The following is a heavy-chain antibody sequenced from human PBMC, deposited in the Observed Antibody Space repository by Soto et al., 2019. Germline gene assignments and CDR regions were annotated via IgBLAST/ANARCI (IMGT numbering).Heavy chain of an antibody. D-gene: IGHD2-21*02. Sequence: LTCIVSGVSVRSYTWSWVRQPANKGLEWIGRVFSSVSATYNPSLKSRVTITMDTPENRISLKLDSVTAADAGVYYCARDGMTTGDTWGPGTAVTVSS. V-gene: IGHV4-4*07. CDR1: GVSVRSYT. J-gene: IGHJ4*02. CDR2: VFSSVSA. CDR3: ARDGMTTGDT.